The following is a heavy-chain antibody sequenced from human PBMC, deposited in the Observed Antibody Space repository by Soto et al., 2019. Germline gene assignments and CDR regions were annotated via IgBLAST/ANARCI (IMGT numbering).Heavy chain of an antibody. Sequence: PSETLSLTCTVSGCSISSYYWSWIRQPPGKGLEWIGYIYYSGSTNYNPSLKSRVTISVDTSKNQFSLKLSSVTAADTAVYYCAAKDVKWAAFDYWGQGTLVTVSS. CDR1: GCSISSYY. J-gene: IGHJ4*02. D-gene: IGHD1-26*01. V-gene: IGHV4-59*01. CDR2: IYYSGST. CDR3: AAKDVKWAAFDY.